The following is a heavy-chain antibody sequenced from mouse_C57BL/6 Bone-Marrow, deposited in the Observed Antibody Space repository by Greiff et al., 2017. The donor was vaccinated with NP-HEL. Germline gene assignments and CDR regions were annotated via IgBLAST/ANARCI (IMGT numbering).Heavy chain of an antibody. CDR3: VRPTVVAGAMDY. D-gene: IGHD1-1*01. Sequence: DVKLVESGGGLVQPKGSLKLSCAASGFSFNTYAMNWVRQAPGKGLEWVARIRSKSNNYATYYADSVKDRFTISRDDSESMLYLQMNNLKTEDTAMYYCVRPTVVAGAMDYWGQGTSVTVSS. CDR1: GFSFNTYA. CDR2: IRSKSNNYAT. J-gene: IGHJ4*01. V-gene: IGHV10-1*01.